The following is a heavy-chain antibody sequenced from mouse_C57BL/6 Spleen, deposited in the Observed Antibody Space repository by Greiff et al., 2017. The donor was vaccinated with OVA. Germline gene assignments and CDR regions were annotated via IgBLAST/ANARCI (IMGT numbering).Heavy chain of an antibody. J-gene: IGHJ4*01. CDR3: ATIGWDLLLLYYYSMDY. Sequence: EVKVVESGGGLVKPGGSLKLSCAASGFTFSDYGMHWVRQAPEKGLEWVAYISSGSSTIYYADTVKGRFTISRDNAKNTLFLQMTSLRSEDTAMYYCATIGWDLLLLYYYSMDYWGQGTSVTVSS. CDR2: ISSGSSTI. V-gene: IGHV5-17*01. CDR1: GFTFSDYG. D-gene: IGHD1-1*01.